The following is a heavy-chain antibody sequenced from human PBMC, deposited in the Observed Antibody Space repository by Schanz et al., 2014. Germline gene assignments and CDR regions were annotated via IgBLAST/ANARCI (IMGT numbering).Heavy chain of an antibody. CDR1: GFTVSSNY. J-gene: IGHJ5*02. V-gene: IGHV3-53*01. Sequence: EVQLVESGGGLIQPGGSLRLSCAASGFTVSSNYMSWVRQAPGKGLEWVAVIYSGGTTFYTDSVKGRFTISRDNAKNSLYLKMHTLRAEDTSVNSCATVPPRIAAGRAPWGQGTLVTVSS. D-gene: IGHD6-13*01. CDR2: IYSGGTT. CDR3: ATVPPRIAAGRAP.